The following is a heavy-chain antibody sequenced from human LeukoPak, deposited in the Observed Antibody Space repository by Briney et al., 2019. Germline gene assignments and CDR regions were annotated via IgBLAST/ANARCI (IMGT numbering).Heavy chain of an antibody. CDR2: INPNSYNK. D-gene: IGHD3-16*01. Sequence: GASVKVACKASGYIFTEYDINWARQAAGQGPELMGWINPNSYNKAYTGKFQGRLTMTTNTSTTTVYMELSSLRSEDTAIYYCARGATFQRQALAYWGQGTLVIVSS. CDR1: GYIFTEYD. CDR3: ARGATFQRQALAY. V-gene: IGHV1-8*01. J-gene: IGHJ4*02.